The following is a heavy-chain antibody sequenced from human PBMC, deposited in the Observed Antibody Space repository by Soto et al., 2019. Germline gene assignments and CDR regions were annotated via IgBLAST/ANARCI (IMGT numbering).Heavy chain of an antibody. D-gene: IGHD3-3*01. CDR3: TTMSYDFWSGYFHPRYFDY. CDR2: IKSKTDGGTT. Sequence: GGSLRLSCAASGFTFSNAWMSWVRHAPGKGLEWVGRIKSKTDGGTTDYAAPVKGRFTISRDDSKNTLYLQMNSLKTEDTAVYYCTTMSYDFWSGYFHPRYFDYWGQGTLVTVSS. J-gene: IGHJ4*02. CDR1: GFTFSNAW. V-gene: IGHV3-15*01.